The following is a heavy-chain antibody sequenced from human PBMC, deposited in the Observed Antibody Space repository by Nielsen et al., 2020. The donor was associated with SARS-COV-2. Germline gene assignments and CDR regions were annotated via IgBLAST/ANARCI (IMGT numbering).Heavy chain of an antibody. CDR3: ARGRDGYSYFDS. D-gene: IGHD5-24*01. CDR2: VYNVWST. CDR1: GASISSGQYY. J-gene: IGHJ4*02. Sequence: SETLSLTCSVSGASISSGQYYWTWIRQPPGKGLEWIGYVYNVWSTYYNPPLKSRITISVDTSKSQFSLKLRSVTAADTAVYYCARGRDGYSYFDSWGQGTLVTVSS. V-gene: IGHV4-30-4*01.